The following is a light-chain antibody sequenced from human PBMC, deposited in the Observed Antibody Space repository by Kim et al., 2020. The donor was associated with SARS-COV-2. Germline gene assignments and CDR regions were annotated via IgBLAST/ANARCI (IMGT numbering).Light chain of an antibody. V-gene: IGLV3-21*04. Sequence: SYELTQPPSVSVVPGKAASITCGGNNIGSQRVHWYQQKPGQAPVLVIYYNSDRPSGIPERFSGSNSGNTATLTISRVEAGDEADYYCQVWDSGSDHWVFG. CDR1: NIGSQR. CDR3: QVWDSGSDHWV. J-gene: IGLJ3*02. CDR2: YNS.